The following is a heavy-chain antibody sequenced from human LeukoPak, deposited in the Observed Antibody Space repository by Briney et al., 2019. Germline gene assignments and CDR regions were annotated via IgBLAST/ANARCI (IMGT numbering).Heavy chain of an antibody. CDR3: ARGNSGALDI. CDR1: GFTFSSYW. V-gene: IGHV3-74*01. CDR2: IQSDGSST. D-gene: IGHD1-1*01. J-gene: IGHJ3*02. Sequence: GGSLRLSCVASGFTFSSYWMHWVRQAPGKGLVWVSRIQSDGSSTTYADSVKGRFTISRDNAKNTLWLQMNSLRDEDTAVYYCARGNSGALDIWGQGTMATVSS.